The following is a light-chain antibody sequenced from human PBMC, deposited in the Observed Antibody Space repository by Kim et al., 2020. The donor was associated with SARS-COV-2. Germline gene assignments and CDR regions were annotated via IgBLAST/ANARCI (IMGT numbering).Light chain of an antibody. CDR3: AAWDDSLSGLVL. V-gene: IGLV1-47*01. Sequence: GVTISCSGSSSNIGSNYVYWYQQLPGTAPKLLIYRNNQRPSGVPDRFSGSKSGTSASLAISGLRSEDEADYYCAAWDDSLSGLVLFGGGTQLTVL. J-gene: IGLJ2*01. CDR1: SSNIGSNY. CDR2: RNN.